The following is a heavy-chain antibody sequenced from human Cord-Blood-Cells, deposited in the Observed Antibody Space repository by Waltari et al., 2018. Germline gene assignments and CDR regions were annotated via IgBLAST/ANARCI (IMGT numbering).Heavy chain of an antibody. V-gene: IGHV3-9*01. D-gene: IGHD3-10*01. CDR2: ISWNSGSI. CDR3: EKAGNYGSGSYYWYFDL. J-gene: IGHJ2*01. CDR1: GFTFDDYA. Sequence: EVQLVESGGGLVQPGRSLRLSCAASGFTFDDYAMHWVRQAPGKGLEWVSGISWNSGSIGYADSVKGRFTISRDNAKNSLYLQMNSLRAEDTALYYCEKAGNYGSGSYYWYFDLWGRGTLVTVSS.